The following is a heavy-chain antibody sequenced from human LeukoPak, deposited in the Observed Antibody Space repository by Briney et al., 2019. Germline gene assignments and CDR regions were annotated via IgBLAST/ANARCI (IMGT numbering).Heavy chain of an antibody. Sequence: GGSLRLSCAASGFTFSSYWMSWVRQAPGKELEWVANIKQDGSEKYYVDSVKGRFTISRDNAKNSLYLQMNSLRAEDTAVYYCAREVDTAMVTVSYYYYYYGMDVWGQGTTVTVSS. CDR3: AREVDTAMVTVSYYYYYYGMDV. J-gene: IGHJ6*02. V-gene: IGHV3-7*01. CDR2: IKQDGSEK. D-gene: IGHD5-18*01. CDR1: GFTFSSYW.